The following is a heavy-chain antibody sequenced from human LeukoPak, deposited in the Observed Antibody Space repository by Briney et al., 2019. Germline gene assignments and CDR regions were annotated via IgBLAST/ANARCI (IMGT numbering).Heavy chain of an antibody. D-gene: IGHD3-16*01. CDR1: GFTFSSYG. J-gene: IGHJ4*02. CDR3: AKDWVL. Sequence: GGSLRLSCAASGFTFSSYGMHWVRQAPGKGLDWVAFIHHDGSNKYYADSVRGRFTISGDNSKNTLYLQMNSLRAEDTAVYYCAKDWVLWGQGTLVTVSS. CDR2: IHHDGSNK. V-gene: IGHV3-30*02.